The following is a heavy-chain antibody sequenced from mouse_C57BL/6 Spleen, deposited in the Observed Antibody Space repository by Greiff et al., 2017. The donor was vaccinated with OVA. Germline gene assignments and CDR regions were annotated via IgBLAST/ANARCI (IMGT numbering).Heavy chain of an antibody. Sequence: EVQLQQSGAELVRPGASVKLSCTASGFNIKDDYMHWVKQRPEQGLEWIGWIDPENGDTEYASKFQGKATITADTSSNTAYLQLSSLTSEDTAVYYCTTRDYDREAYYYAMDYWGQGTSVTVSS. J-gene: IGHJ4*01. CDR1: GFNIKDDY. CDR3: TTRDYDREAYYYAMDY. V-gene: IGHV14-4*01. D-gene: IGHD2-4*01. CDR2: IDPENGDT.